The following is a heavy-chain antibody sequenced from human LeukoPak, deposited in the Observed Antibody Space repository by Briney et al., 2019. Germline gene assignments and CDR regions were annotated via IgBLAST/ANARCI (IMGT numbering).Heavy chain of an antibody. CDR2: INSDGTST. CDR3: ASGLAYNYAYTMGY. D-gene: IGHD5-18*01. Sequence: GGSLRLSCAVSGFTFSNYYMHWVRQAPGKGLVWVSRINSDGTSTGYADSVKGRFTISRDNAKDTLYLQMNSLRAEDTAVYCCASGLAYNYAYTMGYWGQGTLVTVSS. J-gene: IGHJ4*02. CDR1: GFTFSNYY. V-gene: IGHV3-74*01.